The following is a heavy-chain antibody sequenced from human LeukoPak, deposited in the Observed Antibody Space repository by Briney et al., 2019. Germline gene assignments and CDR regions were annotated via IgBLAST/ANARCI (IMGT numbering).Heavy chain of an antibody. CDR2: IIPIFGTA. CDR1: GGTFSSYA. Sequence: GASVKVSCKASGGTFSSYAISWVRQAPGQGLEWMGRIIPIFGTANYAQKFQGRVTITTDESTSTAYMELSSLRSEDTAVYYCAGAAAYIPSNAFDIWGPGTMVTVSS. CDR3: AGAAAYIPSNAFDI. J-gene: IGHJ3*02. V-gene: IGHV1-69*05. D-gene: IGHD2-15*01.